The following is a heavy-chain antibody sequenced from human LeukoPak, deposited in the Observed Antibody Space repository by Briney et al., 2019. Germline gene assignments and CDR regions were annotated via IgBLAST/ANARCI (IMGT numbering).Heavy chain of an antibody. J-gene: IGHJ4*02. Sequence: PGGSLRLSCAASGFSFSNYAMNWVRQVPGKGLEWVSYIGSGGSTLYYADSVRGRFTISRDDAKNSLYLHMNSLRDEDKAVYYCARSSGGYYLYYFDSWGQGTPVTVSS. V-gene: IGHV3-48*02. CDR3: ARSSGGYYLYYFDS. CDR2: IGSGGSTL. D-gene: IGHD3-22*01. CDR1: GFSFSNYA.